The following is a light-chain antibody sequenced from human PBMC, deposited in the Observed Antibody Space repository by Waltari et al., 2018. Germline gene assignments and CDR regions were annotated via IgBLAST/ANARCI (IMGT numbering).Light chain of an antibody. Sequence: QSALTQPSSVSGSPAPSIPISCTGTFSDIGVSDDGSWYQQHPGKAPQLISYEVSNRPSGVSTRFSGSKSDNMASLTFSGLQAEDEADYYCCNSHTGGSNYVFGTGTRVSV. CDR3: NSHTGGSNYV. V-gene: IGLV2-14*01. J-gene: IGLJ1*01. CDR1: FSDIGVSDD. CDR2: EVS.